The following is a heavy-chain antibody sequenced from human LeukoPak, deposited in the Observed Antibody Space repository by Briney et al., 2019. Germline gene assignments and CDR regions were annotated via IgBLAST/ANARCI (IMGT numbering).Heavy chain of an antibody. CDR3: TRGGSSSGPGDN. CDR1: GFTFSSYA. V-gene: IGHV3-30-3*01. Sequence: GGSLRLSCAASGFTFSSYAMHWVRQAPGKGLEWVAVISYDGSNKYYADSVKGRFTISRDNSKNTLYLQMNSLRVEDTAVYYCTRGGSSSGPGDNWGQGTLVTVSS. J-gene: IGHJ4*02. CDR2: ISYDGSNK. D-gene: IGHD6-6*01.